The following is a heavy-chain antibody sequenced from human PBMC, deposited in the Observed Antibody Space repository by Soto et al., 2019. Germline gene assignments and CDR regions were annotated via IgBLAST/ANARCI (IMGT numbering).Heavy chain of an antibody. Sequence: QLQLVQSGAEVKERGSSVKISCKTSGGNFNTYALTWVRQAPGQGLEWIGGIIPMFDIKNVAQRFQGRVTLNADDSMTTAYREMTSLRSDDTAVYYCAKEAGDHWGQGTLVTVSS. V-gene: IGHV1-69*01. J-gene: IGHJ4*02. D-gene: IGHD3-10*01. CDR1: GGNFNTYA. CDR3: AKEAGDH. CDR2: IIPMFDIK.